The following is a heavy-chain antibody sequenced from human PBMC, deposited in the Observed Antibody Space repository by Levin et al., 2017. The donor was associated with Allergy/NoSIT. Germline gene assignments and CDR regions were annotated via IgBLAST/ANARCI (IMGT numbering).Heavy chain of an antibody. Sequence: GESLKISCAASGFTFSSYSMNWVRQAPGKGLEWVSSISSSSSYIYYADSVKGRFTISRDNAKNSLYLQMNSLRAEDTAVYYCARDPLGRYYDIGDYWGQGTLVTVSS. CDR2: ISSSSSYI. CDR3: ARDPLGRYYDIGDY. CDR1: GFTFSSYS. D-gene: IGHD3-9*01. J-gene: IGHJ4*02. V-gene: IGHV3-21*01.